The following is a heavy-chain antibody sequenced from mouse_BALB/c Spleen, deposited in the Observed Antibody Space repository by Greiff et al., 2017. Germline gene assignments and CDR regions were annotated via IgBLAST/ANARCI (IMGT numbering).Heavy chain of an antibody. CDR3: ARNSVYDYHYYAMDY. D-gene: IGHD2-4*01. J-gene: IGHJ4*01. V-gene: IGHV2-2*02. CDR2: IWSGGST. CDR1: GFSLTSYG. Sequence: VKLMESGPGLVQPSQSLSITCTVSGFSLTSYGVHWVRQSPGKGLEWLGVIWSGGSTDYNAAFISRLSISKDNSKSQVFFKMNSLQANDTAIYYCARNSVYDYHYYAMDYWGQGTSVTVSS.